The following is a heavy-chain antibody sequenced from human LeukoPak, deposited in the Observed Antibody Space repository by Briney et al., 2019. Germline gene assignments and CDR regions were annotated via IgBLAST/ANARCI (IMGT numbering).Heavy chain of an antibody. CDR3: ARVRTGDAFDI. V-gene: IGHV3-7*01. D-gene: IGHD3/OR15-3a*01. CDR2: IKEDGSEK. Sequence: PGGSLRLSCAGSEFTFSSYWMTWVRQAPGKGLEWMAHIKEDGSEKFYVDSVKGRFTISRDNAKNSLYLQMNNLRAGDTAIYYCARVRTGDAFDIWGQGTMVAVSS. J-gene: IGHJ3*02. CDR1: EFTFSSYW.